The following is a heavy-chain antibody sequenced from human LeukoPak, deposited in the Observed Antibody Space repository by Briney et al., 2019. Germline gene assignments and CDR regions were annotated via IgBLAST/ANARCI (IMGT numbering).Heavy chain of an antibody. J-gene: IGHJ6*02. D-gene: IGHD3-10*01. CDR2: IYNSETI. CDR3: ARDTMVRGVLRGGMDV. Sequence: SETLSLTCTVSGGSINSYYWSWIRQPPGKGLEWIGYIYNSETINYNPSLTSRVTISLDTSKNQVSLKLTSVTAADTAVYYCARDTMVRGVLRGGMDVWGQGTTVTVSS. CDR1: GGSINSYY. V-gene: IGHV4-59*01.